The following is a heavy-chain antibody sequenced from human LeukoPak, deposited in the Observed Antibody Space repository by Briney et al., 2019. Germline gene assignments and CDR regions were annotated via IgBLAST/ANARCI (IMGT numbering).Heavy chain of an antibody. CDR1: GGSISSYY. D-gene: IGHD3-10*01. V-gene: IGHV4-59*08. J-gene: IGHJ6*02. Sequence: KPSETLSLTCTVSGGSISSYYWSWIRQPPGKGLEWIGYIYYSGSTNYNPSLKSRVTISVDTSKNQFSLKLSSVTAADTAVYYCAGVPHITMVRGVTNRYYYYYGMDVWGQGTTVTVSS. CDR2: IYYSGST. CDR3: AGVPHITMVRGVTNRYYYYYGMDV.